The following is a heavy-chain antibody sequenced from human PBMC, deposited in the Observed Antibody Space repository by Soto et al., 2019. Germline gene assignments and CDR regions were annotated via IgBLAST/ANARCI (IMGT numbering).Heavy chain of an antibody. CDR1: GXTFSSYT. Sequence: GSLRLSCAASGXTFSSYTINWVRQAPGKGLEWVSYISSSSSTIYYADSVKGRFTISRDNAKNSLSLQMNSLRDEHTDVYYCARVQNGWYGNFDYWGQGTLATVSS. CDR2: ISSSSSTI. J-gene: IGHJ4*02. D-gene: IGHD6-19*01. V-gene: IGHV3-48*02. CDR3: ARVQNGWYGNFDY.